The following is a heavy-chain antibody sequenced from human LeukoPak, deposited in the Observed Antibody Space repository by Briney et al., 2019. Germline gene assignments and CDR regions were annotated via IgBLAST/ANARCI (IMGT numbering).Heavy chain of an antibody. CDR1: GFTFSNYA. J-gene: IGHJ4*02. D-gene: IGHD1-26*01. CDR2: FSSSGGRRGGDT. V-gene: IGHV3-23*01. Sequence: GGSLRLSCAASGFTFSNYAMSWVRQAPGKGLEWVSFFSSSGGRRGGDTYYSDSVKGRFTISRDNSKNMLYLQMNSLRAEDTAVYYCATRQSGSYYGPMRGLDYWGQGTLVTVSS. CDR3: ATRQSGSYYGPMRGLDY.